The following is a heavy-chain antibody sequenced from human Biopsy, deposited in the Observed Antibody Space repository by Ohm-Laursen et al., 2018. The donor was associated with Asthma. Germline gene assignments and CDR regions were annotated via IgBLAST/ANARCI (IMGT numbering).Heavy chain of an antibody. CDR2: IYYSGST. V-gene: IGHV4-31*03. CDR3: ARAQDYYDSRGYYRSFDY. D-gene: IGHD3-22*01. Sequence: TLSLTCTVSYGSITSGGHYWTWIRQRPGKGLEWIGFIYYSGSTYYNPSLKSRVSISIDTSKNQFSLKLSSVTAADTAVYYCARAQDYYDSRGYYRSFDYWGQGTLVTVSS. J-gene: IGHJ4*02. CDR1: YGSITSGGHY.